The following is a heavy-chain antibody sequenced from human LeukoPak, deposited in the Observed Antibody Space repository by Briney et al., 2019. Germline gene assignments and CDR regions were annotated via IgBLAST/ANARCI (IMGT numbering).Heavy chain of an antibody. Sequence: SETLSLTCTGSGGSISSGTYNWTWIRQPAGKGLEWIGRIYPSGRTDYNPSLTSRVTISVDTSKNQFSLKLYSVTAADTAVYYCASIGVATIPYYYYYYMDVWGKGTTVTISS. J-gene: IGHJ6*03. D-gene: IGHD5-12*01. V-gene: IGHV4-61*02. CDR3: ASIGVATIPYYYYYYMDV. CDR2: IYPSGRT. CDR1: GGSISSGTYN.